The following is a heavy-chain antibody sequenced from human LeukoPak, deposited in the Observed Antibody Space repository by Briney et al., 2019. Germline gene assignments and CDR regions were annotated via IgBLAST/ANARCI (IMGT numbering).Heavy chain of an antibody. D-gene: IGHD5-18*01. CDR3: ARVDTAMVDFDY. CDR2: INPSGGST. J-gene: IGHJ4*02. Sequence: ASVKVSCKASGYTVTSYYMHLVRQAAGQGLEWMGIINPSGGSTSYAQKFQGRVTMTRDTSTSTVYMELSSLRSEDTAVYYCARVDTAMVDFDYWGQGTLVTVSS. CDR1: GYTVTSYY. V-gene: IGHV1-46*01.